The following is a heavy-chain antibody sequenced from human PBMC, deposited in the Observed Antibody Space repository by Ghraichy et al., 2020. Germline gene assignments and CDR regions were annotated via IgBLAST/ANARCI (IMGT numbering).Heavy chain of an antibody. D-gene: IGHD2-2*01. J-gene: IGHJ2*01. V-gene: IGHV4-39*01. CDR2: IYYSGST. CDR3: ARQGEYQVFDL. CDR1: GGSISSSSYY. Sequence: ESLNISCTVSGGSISSSSYYWGWIRQPPGKGLEWIGSIYYSGSTYYNPSLKSRVTISVDTSKNQFSLKLSSVTAADTAVYYCARQGEYQVFDLWGRGTLVTVSS.